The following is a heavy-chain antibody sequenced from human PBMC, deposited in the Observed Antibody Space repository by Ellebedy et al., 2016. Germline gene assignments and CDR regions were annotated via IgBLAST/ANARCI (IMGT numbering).Heavy chain of an antibody. CDR2: IIPIFGTA. Sequence: SVKVSXXASGGTFSSYAISWVRQAPGQGLEWMGGIIPIFGTANYAQKFQGRVTITADESTSTAYMEVGSLRSEDTAVYYGGGGPTDYYSSGYGMDVWGQGATVTVSS. CDR1: GGTFSSYA. CDR3: GGGPTDYYSSGYGMDV. D-gene: IGHD3-10*01. V-gene: IGHV1-69*13. J-gene: IGHJ6*02.